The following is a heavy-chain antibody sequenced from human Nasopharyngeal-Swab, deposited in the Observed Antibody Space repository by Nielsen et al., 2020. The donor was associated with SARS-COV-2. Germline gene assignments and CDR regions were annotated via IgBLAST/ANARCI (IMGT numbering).Heavy chain of an antibody. CDR3: AKVDYDSSGYDY. D-gene: IGHD3-22*01. J-gene: IGHJ4*02. V-gene: IGHV3-9*01. Sequence: PGKGLEWVSGISWNSGSIGYADSVRGRFTISRDDAKNSLYLQMNSLRAEDTALYYCAKVDYDSSGYDYWGQGTLVTVSS. CDR2: ISWNSGSI.